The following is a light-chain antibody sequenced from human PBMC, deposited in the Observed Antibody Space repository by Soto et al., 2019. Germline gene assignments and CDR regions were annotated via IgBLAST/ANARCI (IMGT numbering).Light chain of an antibody. J-gene: IGKJ1*01. CDR1: QSVSSSY. Sequence: EIVLTQSPGTMSLSPGERATLSCRASQSVSSSYLAWYQQKPGQAPRLLIYGASSRATGIPDRFSGSGSGTDFTLTISRLEPEDFAVYYCQQYESSLPTFGQGTKVDIK. CDR3: QQYESSLPT. CDR2: GAS. V-gene: IGKV3-20*01.